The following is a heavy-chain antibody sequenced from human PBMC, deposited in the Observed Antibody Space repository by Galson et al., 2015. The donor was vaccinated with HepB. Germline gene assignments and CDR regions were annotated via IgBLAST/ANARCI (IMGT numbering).Heavy chain of an antibody. CDR1: GFTFSSYG. Sequence: SLRLSCAASGFTFSSYGMHWVRQAPGKGLEWVAVIWYDGSNKYYADSVKGRFTISRDNSKNTLYLQMNSLRAEDTAVYYCARDIRGYSYGSHNAFDIWGQGTMVTVSS. CDR2: IWYDGSNK. CDR3: ARDIRGYSYGSHNAFDI. V-gene: IGHV3-33*01. D-gene: IGHD5-18*01. J-gene: IGHJ3*02.